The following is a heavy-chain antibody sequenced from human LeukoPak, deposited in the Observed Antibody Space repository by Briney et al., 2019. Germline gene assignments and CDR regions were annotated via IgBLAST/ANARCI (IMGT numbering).Heavy chain of an antibody. D-gene: IGHD3-10*01. CDR2: IYPGDSDT. V-gene: IGHV5-51*01. J-gene: IGHJ5*02. CDR3: ARKSSSYGSGSSA. CDR1: GYSFTSYW. Sequence: GESLKISCKGSGYSFTSYWIGWVRQVPGKGLEWMGIIYPGDSDTRYSPSFQGQVTISADKSISTAYLQWSSLKASDTAMYYCARKSSSYGSGSSAWGQGTLVTVSS.